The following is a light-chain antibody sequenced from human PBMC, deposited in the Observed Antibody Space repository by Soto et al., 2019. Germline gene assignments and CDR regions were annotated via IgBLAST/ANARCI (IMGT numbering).Light chain of an antibody. V-gene: IGLV2-14*01. CDR2: EVS. CDR1: SSDVGGYKF. J-gene: IGLJ3*02. Sequence: QSALTQPASVSGSPGQSITISCTGTSSDVGGYKFVSWYQQHPGKAPKLMIYEVSNRPSGVSNRFSGSKSGNTASLTISGLQAEDEADYYCSSYTTSRTRVFGGGTKRTVL. CDR3: SSYTTSRTRV.